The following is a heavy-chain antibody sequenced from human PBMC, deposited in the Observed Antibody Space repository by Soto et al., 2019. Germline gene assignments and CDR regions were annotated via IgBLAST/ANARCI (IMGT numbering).Heavy chain of an antibody. CDR1: GFTFSSYA. V-gene: IGHV3-23*01. CDR2: ISGSGGST. Sequence: LRLSCAASGFTFSSYAMSWVRQAPGKGLEWVSAISGSGGSTYYADSVKSRFTTSRDNSKDTLYLQMNSLRAEDTAVYYCAKYRSLKSNSFDYWGQGTLVTVSS. J-gene: IGHJ4*02. CDR3: AKYRSLKSNSFDY. D-gene: IGHD4-4*01.